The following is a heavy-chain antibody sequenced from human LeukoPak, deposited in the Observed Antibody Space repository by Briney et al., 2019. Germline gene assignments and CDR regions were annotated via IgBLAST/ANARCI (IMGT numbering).Heavy chain of an antibody. Sequence: GASVKVSCKASAYTFTGYYMHWVRQAPGQGLEWMGWINPNSGGTNYAQKFQGRVTMTRDTSISTAYMELSRLRSDDTAVYYCARDMVRGVRTAGYWGQGTLVTVSS. CDR2: INPNSGGT. D-gene: IGHD3-10*01. V-gene: IGHV1-2*02. J-gene: IGHJ4*02. CDR1: AYTFTGYY. CDR3: ARDMVRGVRTAGY.